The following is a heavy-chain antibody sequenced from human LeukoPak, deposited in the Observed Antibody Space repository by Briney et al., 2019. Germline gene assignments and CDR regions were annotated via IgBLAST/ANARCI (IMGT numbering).Heavy chain of an antibody. D-gene: IGHD3-3*01. CDR2: ISSSSTYI. CDR1: EFTFSSYN. CDR3: AREIFWSGYFSNLHFDY. V-gene: IGHV3-21*01. J-gene: IGHJ4*02. Sequence: GGSLRLSCVASEFTFSSYNMNWVRQAPGKGLEWVSSISSSSTYIYYADSVKGRFTISSDNAKNSLYLQMNNLRAEDTAVYYCAREIFWSGYFSNLHFDYWGQGTLVTVSS.